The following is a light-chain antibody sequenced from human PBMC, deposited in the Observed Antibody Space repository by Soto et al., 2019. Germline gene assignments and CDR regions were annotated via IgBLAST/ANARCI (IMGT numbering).Light chain of an antibody. CDR1: QIVDTS. J-gene: IGKJ5*01. CDR2: AAS. V-gene: IGKV1-17*01. Sequence: DIQMTQSPSSLSASVGNSFTLTCRASQIVDTSLNWYQQKPGKAPKLLIYAASSVQSGVPSRFSGSGSGTEFTLTISSLQPEDFATYYCQQLNSYLITFGQGTRLEIK. CDR3: QQLNSYLIT.